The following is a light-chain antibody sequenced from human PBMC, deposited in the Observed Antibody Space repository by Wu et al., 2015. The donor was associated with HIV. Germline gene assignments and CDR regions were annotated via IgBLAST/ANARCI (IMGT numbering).Light chain of an antibody. Sequence: GDRVTITCRASQDITSALAWYQQKPGKPPRLLIYDASSLQSGVPSRFSGSGSATDFTLTISSLQPEDSAAYYCQQFRSYPLTFGPGTKPELK. J-gene: IGKJ3*01. CDR2: DAS. CDR1: QDITSA. V-gene: IGKV1-13*02. CDR3: QQFRSYPLT.